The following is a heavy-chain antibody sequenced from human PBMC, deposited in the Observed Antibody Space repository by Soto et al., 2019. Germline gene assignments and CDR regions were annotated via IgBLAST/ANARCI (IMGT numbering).Heavy chain of an antibody. CDR2: ISYDGSNK. CDR3: ARVTMVRGHIYYYGMDV. Sequence: GGSLRLSCAASGFTFSSYAMHWVRQAPGKGLEWVAVISYDGSNKYYADSVKGRFTISRDNSKNTLYLQMNSLRAEDTAVYYCARVTMVRGHIYYYGMDVWGQGTTVTVSS. J-gene: IGHJ6*02. V-gene: IGHV3-30-3*01. D-gene: IGHD3-10*01. CDR1: GFTFSSYA.